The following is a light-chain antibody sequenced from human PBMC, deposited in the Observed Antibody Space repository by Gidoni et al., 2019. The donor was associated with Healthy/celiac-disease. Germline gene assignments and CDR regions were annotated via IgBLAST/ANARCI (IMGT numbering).Light chain of an antibody. V-gene: IGKV4-1*01. CDR1: QSVLYSSNNKNY. CDR2: WAS. J-gene: IGKJ2*02. Sequence: DSVITQIAESLAVYIGERATITCKSSQSVLYSSNNKNYLAWYQQKPGQPPKLLIYWASTRESGVPDRFTGGGSVTVFTLTFGYLLAGDVAVFYCQQYYLTPPCTFGQGTKLEIK. CDR3: QQYYLTPPCT.